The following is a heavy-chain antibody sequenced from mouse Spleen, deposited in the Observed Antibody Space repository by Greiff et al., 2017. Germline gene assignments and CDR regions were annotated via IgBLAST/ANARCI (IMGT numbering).Heavy chain of an antibody. D-gene: IGHD3-3*01. CDR3: ARTGLYYAMDY. J-gene: IGHJ4*01. CDR1: GYTFTSYW. CDR2: IDPSDSYT. V-gene: IGHV1-50*01. Sequence: QVQLQQSGAELVKPGASVKLSCKASGYTFTSYWMQWVKQRPGQGLEWIGEIDPSDSYTNYNQKFKGKATLTVDTSSSTAYMQLSSLTSEDSAVYYCARTGLYYAMDYWGQGTSVTVSS.